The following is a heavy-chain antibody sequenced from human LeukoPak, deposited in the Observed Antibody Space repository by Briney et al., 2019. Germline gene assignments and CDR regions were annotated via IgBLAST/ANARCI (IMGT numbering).Heavy chain of an antibody. CDR3: VREQFSHTSNYFDN. CDR2: ISGDGVSS. J-gene: IGHJ4*02. D-gene: IGHD5-24*01. CDR1: GFMFDDYA. Sequence: GGSLRLSCAASGFMFDDYAMHWVRQVPGRGLEWVSLISGDGVSSFYADSVRGRFTISRDNNNSSLSLQMRRLTTEDTAFYYCVREQFSHTSNYFDNWGQGILVTVSS. V-gene: IGHV3-43*02.